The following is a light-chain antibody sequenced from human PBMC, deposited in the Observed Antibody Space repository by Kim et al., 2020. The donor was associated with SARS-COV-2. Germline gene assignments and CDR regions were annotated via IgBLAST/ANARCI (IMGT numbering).Light chain of an antibody. Sequence: GQSVTISCTGTSSDVGSDNRVSWYQQPPGTAPKLMIYEVSNRPSGVTDRFSGSKSGNTASLTISGLQAEDEADYYCSSYTSSSTYVFGTGTKVTVL. CDR3: SSYTSSSTYV. V-gene: IGLV2-18*02. CDR1: SSDVGSDNR. J-gene: IGLJ1*01. CDR2: EVS.